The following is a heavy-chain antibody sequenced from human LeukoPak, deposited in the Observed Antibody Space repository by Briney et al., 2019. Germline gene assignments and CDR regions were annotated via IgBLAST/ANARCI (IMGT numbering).Heavy chain of an antibody. J-gene: IGHJ4*02. V-gene: IGHV4-39*07. Sequence: SETLSLTCTVSGDSFSSVTDYWAWIRQPPGKGLEWIASGDYSGGTYYNPSLESRDAISADMSENQFSLKLTSVTGADTAVYYCAGERGEEYSSGWYKRNYFDNWGQGIRVTVSS. D-gene: IGHD6-19*01. CDR3: AGERGEEYSSGWYKRNYFDN. CDR1: GDSFSSVTDY. CDR2: GDYSGGT.